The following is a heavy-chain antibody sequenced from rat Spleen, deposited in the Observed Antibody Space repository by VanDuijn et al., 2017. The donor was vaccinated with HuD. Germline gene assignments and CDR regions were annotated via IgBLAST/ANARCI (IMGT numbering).Heavy chain of an antibody. V-gene: IGHV5-31*01. D-gene: IGHD1-4*01. CDR3: TTLLPGYNSPYWYFDF. J-gene: IGHJ1*01. CDR1: GFNFNDHW. Sequence: EVQLVESGGGLVQPGGSLKLSCAASGFNFNDHWMGWVRQAPGKGLEWVASITNTGGSAYYPDSVKGRFTISRDNAKSTLYLQMDSLRSEDTATYYCTTLLPGYNSPYWYFDFWGPGTMVTVSS. CDR2: ITNTGGSA.